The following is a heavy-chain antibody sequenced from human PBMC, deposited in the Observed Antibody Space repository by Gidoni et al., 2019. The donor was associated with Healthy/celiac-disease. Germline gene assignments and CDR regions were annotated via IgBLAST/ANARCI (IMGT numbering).Heavy chain of an antibody. Sequence: QVQLVESGGGGVQPGRALRLACAASGFTFSSYGMPWVRQAPGKGLEWLAVISYDGSNKYYADSVKGRFTISRDNSKNTLYLQMNSLRAEDTAVYYCARDGPPVVAALDYWGQGTLVTVSS. V-gene: IGHV3-30*03. D-gene: IGHD2-15*01. CDR1: GFTFSSYG. J-gene: IGHJ4*02. CDR2: ISYDGSNK. CDR3: ARDGPPVVAALDY.